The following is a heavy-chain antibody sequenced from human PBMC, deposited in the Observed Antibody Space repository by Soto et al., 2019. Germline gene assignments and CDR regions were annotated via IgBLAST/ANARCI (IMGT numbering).Heavy chain of an antibody. V-gene: IGHV1-18*01. D-gene: IGHD2-8*01. CDR2: ISGYNGDT. CDR1: GYTFTRYG. CDR3: AKNGQPPYYYYGLDV. Sequence: QGHLVQSEAEVKKSGASVKVSCKASGYTFTRYGISWVRQAPGQGLEWMGWISGYNGDTNYAQKFQGRVSMTIDTSXPTAYMELRSLTSDDTAVYYCAKNGQPPYYYYGLDVWGQGTKVTVSS. J-gene: IGHJ6*02.